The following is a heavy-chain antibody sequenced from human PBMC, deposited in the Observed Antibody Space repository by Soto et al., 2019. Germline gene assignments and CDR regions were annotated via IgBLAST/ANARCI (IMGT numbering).Heavy chain of an antibody. CDR2: IIPIFGTA. Sequence: ASVKVSCKASGGTFSSYAISWVRQAPGQGLEWMGGIIPIFGTANYAQKFQGRVTITADESTSTAYMELSSLRSEDTAVYYCARVWDIVVVPAAMGRWDGMDVWGQGTTVTVSS. J-gene: IGHJ6*02. V-gene: IGHV1-69*13. CDR3: ARVWDIVVVPAAMGRWDGMDV. D-gene: IGHD2-2*01. CDR1: GGTFSSYA.